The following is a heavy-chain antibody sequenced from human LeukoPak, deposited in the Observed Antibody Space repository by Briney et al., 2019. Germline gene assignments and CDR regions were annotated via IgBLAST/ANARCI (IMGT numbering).Heavy chain of an antibody. J-gene: IGHJ4*02. Sequence: GKSLRLSCAGSGFTFSSYIMNWVRHAPGKGLEWVSSIIKMSVYINYADSVKGRFTISRDNGKYSLYLQMTSLRAEDTAVYYCARSYYDSSGYPHSNLDYWGQGTLVTVS. D-gene: IGHD3-22*01. V-gene: IGHV3-21*01. CDR1: GFTFSSYI. CDR3: ARSYYDSSGYPHSNLDY. CDR2: IIKMSVYI.